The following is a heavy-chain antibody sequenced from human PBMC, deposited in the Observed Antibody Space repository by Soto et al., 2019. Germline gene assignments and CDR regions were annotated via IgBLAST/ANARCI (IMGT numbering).Heavy chain of an antibody. CDR3: ARSALDYDILTGWVVLVGP. V-gene: IGHV3-30-3*01. CDR2: ISYDGSNK. J-gene: IGHJ5*02. D-gene: IGHD3-9*01. Sequence: GGSLRLSCAASGFTFSSYAMHWVRQAPGKGLERVAVISYDGSNKYYADSVKGRFTISRDNSKNTLYLQMNSLRAEDTAVYYWARSALDYDILTGWVVLVGPWGEGTLVAV. CDR1: GFTFSSYA.